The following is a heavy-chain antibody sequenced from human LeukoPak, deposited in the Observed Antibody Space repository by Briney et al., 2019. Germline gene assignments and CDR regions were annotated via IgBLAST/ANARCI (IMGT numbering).Heavy chain of an antibody. V-gene: IGHV1-2*02. CDR3: ARGSGFGDSNWFDP. Sequence: GASVKVSCKASGYTFTGYYMHWVRQAPGQGLEWMGWINPNSGGTNYAQKFQGRVTMTRDTSISTAYMELSRLRSDDTAVYYCARGSGFGDSNWFDPWGQGTLVTVSS. CDR2: INPNSGGT. J-gene: IGHJ5*02. D-gene: IGHD3-10*01. CDR1: GYTFTGYY.